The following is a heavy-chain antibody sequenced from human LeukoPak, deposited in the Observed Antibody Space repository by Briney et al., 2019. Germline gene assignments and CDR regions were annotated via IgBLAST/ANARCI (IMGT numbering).Heavy chain of an antibody. J-gene: IGHJ4*02. Sequence: KPSETLSLTCTVSGGSISSGSYYWSWIRQPAGKGLEWIGRIYTSGSTNYNPSHKSRVTISVDTSKNQFSLKLSSVTAADTAVYYCASGTVVTPGDYWGQGTLVTVSS. D-gene: IGHD4-23*01. CDR1: GGSISSGSYY. V-gene: IGHV4-61*02. CDR3: ASGTVVTPGDY. CDR2: IYTSGST.